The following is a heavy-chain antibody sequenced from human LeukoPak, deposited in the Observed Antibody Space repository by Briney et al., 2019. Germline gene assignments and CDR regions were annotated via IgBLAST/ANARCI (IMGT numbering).Heavy chain of an antibody. Sequence: SQTLSLTCAISGEGVSSNTAAWNWIRRSPSRGLEWLGRTYYRSKWHYDYAVSVKSRITINSDTSKNQFSLQLNSVTPEDTGVYYCAGQWSTDENYYGVDVWGQGTTVTVSS. D-gene: IGHD5-24*01. V-gene: IGHV6-1*01. CDR3: AGQWSTDENYYGVDV. CDR2: TYYRSKWHY. J-gene: IGHJ6*02. CDR1: GEGVSSNTAA.